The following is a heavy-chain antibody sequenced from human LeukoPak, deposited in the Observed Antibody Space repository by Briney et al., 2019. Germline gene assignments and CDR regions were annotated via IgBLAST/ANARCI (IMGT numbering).Heavy chain of an antibody. CDR1: GYTFTGYY. CDR3: ARSAYYYDSSGYYPSEFDN. CDR2: INPNSGGT. Sequence: ASVKVSCKASGYTFTGYYMHWVRQAPGQGLESMGWINPNSGGTNYAQKFQGRVTMTRDTSISTAYMELSRLRSDDTAVYYCARSAYYYDSSGYYPSEFDNWGQGTLVTVSS. V-gene: IGHV1-2*02. D-gene: IGHD3-22*01. J-gene: IGHJ4*02.